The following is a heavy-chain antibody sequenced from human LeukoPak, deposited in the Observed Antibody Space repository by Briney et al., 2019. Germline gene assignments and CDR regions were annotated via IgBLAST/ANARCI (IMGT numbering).Heavy chain of an antibody. J-gene: IGHJ4*02. D-gene: IGHD2-15*01. Sequence: PGGSLRLSCAASGFTFSDYYMSWNRPAPGKGLEWVSYISSSSSYTNYADSVKGRLTISRDNANNSLYLQMNSLRAEDTAVYYCARDCGGSCFTPDFDYWGQGTLVTVSS. CDR2: ISSSSSYT. V-gene: IGHV3-11*06. CDR1: GFTFSDYY. CDR3: ARDCGGSCFTPDFDY.